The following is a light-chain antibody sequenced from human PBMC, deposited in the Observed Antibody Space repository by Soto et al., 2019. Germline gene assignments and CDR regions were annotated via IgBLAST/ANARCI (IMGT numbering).Light chain of an antibody. CDR1: QSVSSN. CDR3: QQFDSSPRT. J-gene: IGKJ1*01. CDR2: GAS. V-gene: IGKV3-20*01. Sequence: LTQSPSFMSTAVGGRVTITCRASQSVSSNLAWYQQRPGQATRLLIYGASTRATGIPDRFGGSGSGTDFTLTISRLEPEDFAVYWCQQFDSSPRTCGQGTKVDIK.